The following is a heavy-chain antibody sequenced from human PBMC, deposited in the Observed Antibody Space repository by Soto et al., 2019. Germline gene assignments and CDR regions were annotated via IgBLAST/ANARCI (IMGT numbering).Heavy chain of an antibody. CDR3: ARGTFSYGPNLHDFDF. CDR1: GGSISSGGHS. V-gene: IGHV4-30-2*01. J-gene: IGHJ4*02. Sequence: QLQLQESGAGLVKPSQTLSLTCTVSGGSISSGGHSWSWIRQPPGKGLEWIGCIFHTWGTYYTPSLQSRLSGSLDLSRNQFSLKLYSVTAADTAIYYCARGTFSYGPNLHDFDFWGQGSLVTVSS. D-gene: IGHD5-18*01. CDR2: IFHTWGT.